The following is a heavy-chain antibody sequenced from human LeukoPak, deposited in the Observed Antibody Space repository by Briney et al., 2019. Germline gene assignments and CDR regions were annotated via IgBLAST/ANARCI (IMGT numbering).Heavy chain of an antibody. D-gene: IGHD3-10*02. V-gene: IGHV3-23*01. CDR1: GFTFSTYV. CDR3: VKDYYVA. J-gene: IGHJ5*02. Sequence: PGGSLRLSCAASGFTFSTYVMSWVRQAQGQGLDWVSTIPGSGGITYYADSVKGRFTISRDNSKNTVYLQMNSLRAEDTAVYYCVKDYYVAWGQGTLVTVSS. CDR2: IPGSGGIT.